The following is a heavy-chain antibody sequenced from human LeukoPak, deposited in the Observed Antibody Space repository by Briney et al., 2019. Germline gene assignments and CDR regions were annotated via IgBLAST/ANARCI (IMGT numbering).Heavy chain of an antibody. CDR2: ISASGENT. CDR3: ASAPRRFRGIIITPLYYFDY. Sequence: GGSLRLSCAASGFPVSSIHMSWVRQAPGKGLEWVSSISASGENTYYADSVKGRFTISRDNSKNTLYMQMNSLRAEETAVYYCASAPRRFRGIIITPLYYFDYWGQGTLVTVSS. CDR1: GFPVSSIH. D-gene: IGHD3-10*01. V-gene: IGHV3-23*01. J-gene: IGHJ4*02.